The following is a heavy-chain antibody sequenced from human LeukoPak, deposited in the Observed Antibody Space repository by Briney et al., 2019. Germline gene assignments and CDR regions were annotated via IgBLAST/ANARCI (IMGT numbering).Heavy chain of an antibody. V-gene: IGHV1-2*02. Sequence: ASVKVSCKASGYTFTGYYMHWVRQAPGQGLEWMGWINPNSGGTNYAQKFQGRVTMTRDTSISTAYMELSRLRSDDTAVYYCARQGDGYNYYYYYYVDVWGKGTTVTVSS. CDR2: INPNSGGT. CDR1: GYTFTGYY. D-gene: IGHD5-24*01. CDR3: ARQGDGYNYYYYYYVDV. J-gene: IGHJ6*03.